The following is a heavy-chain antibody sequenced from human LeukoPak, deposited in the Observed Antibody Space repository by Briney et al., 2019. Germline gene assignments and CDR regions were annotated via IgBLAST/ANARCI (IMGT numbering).Heavy chain of an antibody. CDR3: ARGVDGGNSDWFDP. J-gene: IGHJ5*02. V-gene: IGHV1-69*04. CDR1: GGTFSSYA. D-gene: IGHD4-23*01. CDR2: IIPILGIA. Sequence: WASVTVSCKASGGTFSSYAISWVRQAPGQGLEWMGRIIPILGIANYAQKFQGRVTITADKSTSTAYMELSSLRSEDTAVYYCARGVDGGNSDWFDPWGQGTLVTVSS.